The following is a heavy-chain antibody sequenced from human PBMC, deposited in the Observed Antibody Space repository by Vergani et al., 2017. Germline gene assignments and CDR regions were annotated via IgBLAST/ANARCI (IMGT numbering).Heavy chain of an antibody. V-gene: IGHV3-9*01. CDR1: GFTFDDYA. Sequence: EVQLVESGGGLVQPGRSLRLSCAASGFTFDDYAMHWVRQAPGKGLEWVSGISWNSGSIGYADSVKGRFTISRDNAKNSLYLQMNSLRAEDTALYYCAKQRSNYYYYYMDVWGKGP. J-gene: IGHJ6*03. CDR2: ISWNSGSI. CDR3: AKQRSNYYYYYMDV.